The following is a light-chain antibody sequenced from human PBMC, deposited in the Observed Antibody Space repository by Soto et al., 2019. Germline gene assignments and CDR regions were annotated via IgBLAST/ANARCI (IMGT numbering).Light chain of an antibody. CDR1: QSVSSN. CDR2: GAS. CDR3: QQYRT. J-gene: IGKJ1*01. V-gene: IGKV3-15*01. Sequence: EIVMTQSPATLSVSPGERATLSCRASQSVSSNLAWYQQKPGQAPRLLIYGASTRATGIPARFSGSGSGTEFTLTISSLQSEDFAVYYCQQYRTFGQGTKVGIK.